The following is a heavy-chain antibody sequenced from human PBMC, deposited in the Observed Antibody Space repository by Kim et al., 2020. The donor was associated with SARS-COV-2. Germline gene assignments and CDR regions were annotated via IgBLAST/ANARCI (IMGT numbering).Heavy chain of an antibody. Sequence: NPSLKSRVTISVDTSKNQFSRKLSSVTAADTAVYYCAREGYYGSGTTPDYWGQGTLVTVSS. CDR3: AREGYYGSGTTPDY. D-gene: IGHD3-10*01. V-gene: IGHV4-59*01. J-gene: IGHJ4*02.